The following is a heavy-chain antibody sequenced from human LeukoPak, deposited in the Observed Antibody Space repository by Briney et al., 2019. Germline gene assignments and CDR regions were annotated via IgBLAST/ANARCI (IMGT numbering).Heavy chain of an antibody. J-gene: IGHJ4*02. CDR2: ISDAGAHT. CDR1: GFTFSNFW. V-gene: IGHV3-74*01. CDR3: ARVTGGYNYVDY. Sequence: GGSLRLSCAPSGFTFSNFWMQWVRPPPGKGLVWGSRISDAGAHTFYADSVKGRFAMSRDNAKNTLYLQMNSLRAEDTAVYYCARVTGGYNYVDYWGQGTLVTVSS. D-gene: IGHD5-24*01.